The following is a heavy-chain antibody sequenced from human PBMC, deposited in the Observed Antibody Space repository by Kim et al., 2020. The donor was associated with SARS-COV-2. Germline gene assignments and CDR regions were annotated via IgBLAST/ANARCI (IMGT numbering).Heavy chain of an antibody. CDR3: AKVQGRYDYGGPGWFDP. CDR2: IYSGGSST. Sequence: GGSLRLSCAASGFTFSSYAMSWVRQAPGKGLEWVSVIYSGGSSTYYADSVKGRFTISRDNSKNTLYLQMNSLRAEDTAVYYCAKVQGRYDYGGPGWFDP. V-gene: IGHV3-23*03. D-gene: IGHD4-17*01. CDR1: GFTFSSYA. J-gene: IGHJ5*02.